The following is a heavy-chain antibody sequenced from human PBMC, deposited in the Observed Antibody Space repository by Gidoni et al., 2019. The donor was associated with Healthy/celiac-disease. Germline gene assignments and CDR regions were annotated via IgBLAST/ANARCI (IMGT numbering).Heavy chain of an antibody. CDR1: GFTSSSYT. CDR3: ARDGSTYYDFWSGYSAYGMDV. D-gene: IGHD3-3*01. J-gene: IGHJ6*02. CDR2: ISSSSSYI. Sequence: EVQLVESGGGLVNPGGSLRLSCAASGFTSSSYTMNWARQAPGKGLECVSSISSSSSYIYYADSVKGRFTISRDNAKNSLYLQMNNLRAEDTAVYYCARDGSTYYDFWSGYSAYGMDVWGQGTTVTVSS. V-gene: IGHV3-21*01.